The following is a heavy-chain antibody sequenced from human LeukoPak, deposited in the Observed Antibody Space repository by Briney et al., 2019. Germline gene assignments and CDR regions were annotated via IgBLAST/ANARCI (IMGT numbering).Heavy chain of an antibody. Sequence: GGSLRLSCAASGFTFSSYAMSWVRQAPGKGLEWVSAISGSGSSTYYAGSVRGRFTTSRDNSKRTVYLQMNSLRVEDTAVYYCTPLAANIFDYWGQGTLVTASS. J-gene: IGHJ4*02. V-gene: IGHV3-23*01. CDR2: ISGSGSST. CDR1: GFTFSSYA. CDR3: TPLAANIFDY. D-gene: IGHD6-25*01.